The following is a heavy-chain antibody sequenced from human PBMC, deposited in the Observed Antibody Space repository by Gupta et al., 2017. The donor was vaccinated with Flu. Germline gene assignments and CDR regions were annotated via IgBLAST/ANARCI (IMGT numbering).Heavy chain of an antibody. CDR2: IRKSGDNT. V-gene: IGHV3-23*01. D-gene: IGHD6-13*01. J-gene: IGHJ6*02. CDR3: AKDIAAFGKELADV. CDR1: GFTFSSYA. Sequence: EMQLLESGGCLVQPGGSLSLSCVVSGFTFSSYAMTWVRQAPGKGLEWVSSIRKSGDNTYYADSVKGRFTISRDNSRNTLYLQINRPSVDDTALYFCAKDIAAFGKELADVWGQGTTGTVSS.